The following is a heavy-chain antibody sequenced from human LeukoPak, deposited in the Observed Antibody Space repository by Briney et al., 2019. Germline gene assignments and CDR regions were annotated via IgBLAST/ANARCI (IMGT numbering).Heavy chain of an antibody. CDR2: IWYDGSNK. D-gene: IGHD6-19*01. J-gene: IGHJ4*02. V-gene: IGHV3-33*01. CDR1: GFIFRTYA. Sequence: GGSLRLSCAASGFIFRTYAMHWVRQAPGKGLEWVTMIWYDGSNKYYGDSVKGRFTISRDNSKNTVYLQMNSLRVEDTAVYYCVRDPPRSGWSFDYWGQGALVTVSS. CDR3: VRDPPRSGWSFDY.